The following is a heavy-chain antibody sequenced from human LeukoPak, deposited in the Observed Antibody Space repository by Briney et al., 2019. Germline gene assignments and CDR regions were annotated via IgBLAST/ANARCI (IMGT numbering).Heavy chain of an antibody. Sequence: SETLSLTCTVSGASISSSSHYWGWLRQPLGKGLEWVGSIYYSGSTYSNPSLDSRVTLSVEKSKTQFSLRLISVAAADTAVYYCARHVGYSSTWYTWFDPWGQGTLVTVSS. J-gene: IGHJ5*02. CDR3: ARHVGYSSTWYTWFDP. D-gene: IGHD6-13*01. V-gene: IGHV4-39*01. CDR2: IYYSGST. CDR1: GASISSSSHY.